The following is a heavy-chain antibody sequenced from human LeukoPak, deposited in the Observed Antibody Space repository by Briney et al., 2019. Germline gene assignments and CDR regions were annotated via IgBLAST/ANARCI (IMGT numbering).Heavy chain of an antibody. V-gene: IGHV3-23*01. D-gene: IGHD3-10*01. CDR2: ISGSGGST. CDR1: GFTFSSYA. J-gene: IGHJ6*02. CDR3: ATAEALWFGMDV. Sequence: PGGSLRLSCAASGFTFSSYAMSWVRQAPGKGLEWVSAISGSGGSTYYADSVKGRFTISRDNSKNTLYLQMNSLRAEDTAVYYCATAEALWFGMDVWGQGTTVTVSS.